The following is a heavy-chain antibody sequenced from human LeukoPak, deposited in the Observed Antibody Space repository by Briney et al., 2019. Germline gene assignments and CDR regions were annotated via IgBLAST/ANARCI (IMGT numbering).Heavy chain of an antibody. Sequence: PGGSLRLSCAASGFTFSSYGMHWVRQAPGKGLEWVAFIQYDGSDKFYGDSMKGRFTISRDNAKNSLYLQMNSLRVEDTAVYHCARARLAVSGNYFENWGQGTLVTVSS. V-gene: IGHV3-30*02. CDR2: IQYDGSDK. J-gene: IGHJ4*02. CDR3: ARARLAVSGNYFEN. D-gene: IGHD6-19*01. CDR1: GFTFSSYG.